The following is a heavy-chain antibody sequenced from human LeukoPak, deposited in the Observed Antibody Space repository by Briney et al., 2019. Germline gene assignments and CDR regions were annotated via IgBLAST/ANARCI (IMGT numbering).Heavy chain of an antibody. CDR2: IILILGIA. CDR3: ARDGAAYGDYAMAYDYYGMDV. CDR1: GCTFSSYA. J-gene: IGHJ6*02. Sequence: SVKVSCKASGCTFSSYAISWVRQAPGQGLEWMGRIILILGIANYAQKFQGRVTITADKSTSTAYMELSSLRSEDTAVYYCARDGAAYGDYAMAYDYYGMDVWGQGPTVTVSS. V-gene: IGHV1-69*04. D-gene: IGHD4-17*01.